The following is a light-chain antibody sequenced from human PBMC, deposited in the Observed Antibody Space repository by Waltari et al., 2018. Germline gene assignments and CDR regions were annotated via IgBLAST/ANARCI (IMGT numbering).Light chain of an antibody. CDR3: QHYLRLPVT. Sequence: EIVLTQSPGTLSLSLGERATVSCMASQSVSRAFAWYQQKPGQAPRLRIYGASTRDTGIPDRFSGSGSGTDFSLTIRRLEPDDFAVYYCQHYLRLPVTFGQGTTVEI. CDR1: QSVSRAF. V-gene: IGKV3-20*01. J-gene: IGKJ1*01. CDR2: GAS.